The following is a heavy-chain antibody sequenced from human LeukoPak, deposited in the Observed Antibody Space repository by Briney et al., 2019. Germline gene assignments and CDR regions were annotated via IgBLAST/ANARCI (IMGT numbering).Heavy chain of an antibody. CDR2: ISSSSSYI. J-gene: IGHJ4*02. CDR1: GFIFSDYY. V-gene: IGHV3-11*03. D-gene: IGHD3-10*01. CDR3: ARLSWVPDY. Sequence: PGGSLRLSCPASGFIFSDYYMSWIRQAPGKGLEWVSYISSSSSYINYADSVKGRFTISRDNAKNSLYLQMNSLRAEDTAVYYCARLSWVPDYWGQGTLVTVSS.